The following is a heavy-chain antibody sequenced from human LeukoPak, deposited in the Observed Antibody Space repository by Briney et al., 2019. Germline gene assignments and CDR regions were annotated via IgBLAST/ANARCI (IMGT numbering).Heavy chain of an antibody. Sequence: GGSLRLSCAASGFTFSSYEMNWVRQAPGKGLEWVSYISSSGSTIYYADSVKGRFTISRDNAKNSLYLQMNSLRAEDTAVYYCASSIIAVAGTTWAFDIWGQGTMVTVSS. CDR1: GFTFSSYE. D-gene: IGHD6-19*01. CDR2: ISSSGSTI. V-gene: IGHV3-48*03. CDR3: ASSIIAVAGTTWAFDI. J-gene: IGHJ3*02.